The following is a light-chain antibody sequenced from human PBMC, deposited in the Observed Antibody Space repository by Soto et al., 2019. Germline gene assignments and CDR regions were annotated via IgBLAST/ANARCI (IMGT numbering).Light chain of an antibody. V-gene: IGKV3-11*01. CDR1: QSVSSS. Sequence: EIVLTHSPATLALSPCEGATLSCRASQSVSSSLVWYQQKPGQAPRLLIYDASNRATGIPARFSGSGSGTDFTLTISSLEPEDFAVYYCQQRGNWPKTFGQGTKVDIK. CDR2: DAS. J-gene: IGKJ1*01. CDR3: QQRGNWPKT.